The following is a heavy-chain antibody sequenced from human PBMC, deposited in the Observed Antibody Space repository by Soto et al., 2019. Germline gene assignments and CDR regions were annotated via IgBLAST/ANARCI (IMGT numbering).Heavy chain of an antibody. V-gene: IGHV4-34*01. J-gene: IGHJ6*02. CDR3: ARQESPIWSGFHYYGMDV. CDR2: INHSGST. CDR1: GGSFSGYY. D-gene: IGHD3-3*01. Sequence: PSETLSLTCAVYGGSFSGYYWSWIRQPPGKGLEWIGEINHSGSTNYNPSLKSRVTISVDTSKNQFSLKLSSVTAADTAVYYCARQESPIWSGFHYYGMDVWGQVTTFTVSS.